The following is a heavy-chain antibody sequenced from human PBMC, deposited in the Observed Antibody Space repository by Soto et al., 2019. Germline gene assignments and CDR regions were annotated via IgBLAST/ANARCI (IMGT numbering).Heavy chain of an antibody. CDR2: IGVSGTGT. D-gene: IGHD3-10*01. CDR3: AKKTAGTRPFDY. J-gene: IGHJ4*02. V-gene: IGHV3-23*01. CDR1: LVTFSTYA. Sequence: CGSLRLSCAATLVTFSTYAMHCVPQAPGKGLEWVSGIGVSGTGTYYADSVKGRFTISRDNSKNTMYLQMNSLRVDDTAVYYCAKKTAGTRPFDYWGQGTLVTV.